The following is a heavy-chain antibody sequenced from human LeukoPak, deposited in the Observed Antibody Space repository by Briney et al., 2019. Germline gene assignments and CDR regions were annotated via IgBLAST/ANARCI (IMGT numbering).Heavy chain of an antibody. CDR3: AKSPTLDYYDSSGYYDYFDY. V-gene: IGHV3-23*01. CDR1: GFTFSSYG. J-gene: IGHJ4*02. D-gene: IGHD3-22*01. Sequence: GGSLRLSCAASGFTFSSYGMSWVRQAPGKGLEWVSAISGSGGSTYYADSVKGRFTISRDNSKNTLYLQMNSLRAEDTAVYYCAKSPTLDYYDSSGYYDYFDYWGQGTLVTVSS. CDR2: ISGSGGST.